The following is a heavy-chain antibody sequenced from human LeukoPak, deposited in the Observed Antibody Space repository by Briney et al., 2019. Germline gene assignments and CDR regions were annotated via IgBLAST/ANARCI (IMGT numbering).Heavy chain of an antibody. CDR3: ARDRGTVVTNYYYYYGMDV. CDR2: IYPRDGST. Sequence: ASVTVSCTASGYTFTSNYIHWVRQAPGQGLEWMGMIYPRDGSTSYAQKFQGRVTVTRDTSTSTVHMELSSLRSEDTAVYYCARDRGTVVTNYYYYYGMDVWGQGTTVTVSS. CDR1: GYTFTSNY. J-gene: IGHJ6*02. V-gene: IGHV1-46*01. D-gene: IGHD4-23*01.